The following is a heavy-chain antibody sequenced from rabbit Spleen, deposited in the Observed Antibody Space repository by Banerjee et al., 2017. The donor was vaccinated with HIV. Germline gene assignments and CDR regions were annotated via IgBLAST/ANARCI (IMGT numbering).Heavy chain of an antibody. J-gene: IGHJ4*01. V-gene: IGHV1S40*01. CDR2: IDAGSSAFT. Sequence: QSLEESGGDLVKPGASLTLTCTASGVSFSISSYMCWVRQAPGKGLEWIACIDAGSSAFTYFATWAKGRFTISKTSSTTVALQMTSLTAADTATYFCARDAAGREDFNLWGQGTLVTVS. CDR3: ARDAAGREDFNL. CDR1: GVSFSISSY. D-gene: IGHD4-2*01.